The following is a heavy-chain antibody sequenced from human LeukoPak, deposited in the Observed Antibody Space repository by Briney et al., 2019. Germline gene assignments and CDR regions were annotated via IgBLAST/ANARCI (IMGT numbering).Heavy chain of an antibody. CDR1: GGTFSSYA. CDR3: ARDVCSGGSCYAWGFDP. D-gene: IGHD2-15*01. Sequence: SVKVSCKASGGTFSSYAISWVRQAPGQRLEWMGGIIPIFGTANYAQKFQGRVTITADESTSTAYMELSSLRSEDTAVYYCARDVCSGGSCYAWGFDPWGQGTLVTVSS. V-gene: IGHV1-69*13. CDR2: IIPIFGTA. J-gene: IGHJ5*02.